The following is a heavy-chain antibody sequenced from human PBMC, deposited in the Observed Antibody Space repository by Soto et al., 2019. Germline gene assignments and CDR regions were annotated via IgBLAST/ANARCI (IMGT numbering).Heavy chain of an antibody. CDR2: ISSSSSTI. CDR1: GFTFSSYS. J-gene: IGHJ5*02. Sequence: EVQLVESGGGLVQPGGSLRLSCAASGFTFSSYSMNWVRQAPGKGLEWVSYISSSSSTIYYADSVKGRFTISRDNAKTSLYLQMNSLRAEDTAVYYCARDSGYSGYTRTIWFDPWGQGTLVTVSS. CDR3: ARDSGYSGYTRTIWFDP. D-gene: IGHD5-12*01. V-gene: IGHV3-48*01.